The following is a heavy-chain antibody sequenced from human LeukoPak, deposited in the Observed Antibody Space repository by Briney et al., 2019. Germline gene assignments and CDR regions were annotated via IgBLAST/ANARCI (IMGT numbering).Heavy chain of an antibody. CDR1: GFTFSSYA. CDR3: AKGKYSSSWYVSYYGMDV. CDR2: ISWNSGSI. D-gene: IGHD6-13*01. Sequence: GGSLRLSCAASGFTFSSYAMHWVRQAPGKGLEWVSGISWNSGSIGYADSVKGRFTISRDNAKNSLYLQMNSLRAEDTALYYCAKGKYSSSWYVSYYGMDVWGQGTTVTVSS. J-gene: IGHJ6*02. V-gene: IGHV3-9*01.